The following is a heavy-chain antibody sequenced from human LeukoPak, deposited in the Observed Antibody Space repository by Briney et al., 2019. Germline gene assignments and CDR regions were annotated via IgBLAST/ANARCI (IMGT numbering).Heavy chain of an antibody. J-gene: IGHJ3*01. CDR1: GFTFSSHW. CDR3: ARWDYYGRGAFDV. D-gene: IGHD3-10*01. CDR2: INSDGRST. V-gene: IGHV3-74*01. Sequence: GGSLRLSCAASGFTFSSHWMHWVRQAPGKGLVWVSHINSDGRSTTYADSVKGRFTISRDNAKNTLYLQMNSLRVEDTAVYYCARWDYYGRGAFDVWGQGTMVTVSS.